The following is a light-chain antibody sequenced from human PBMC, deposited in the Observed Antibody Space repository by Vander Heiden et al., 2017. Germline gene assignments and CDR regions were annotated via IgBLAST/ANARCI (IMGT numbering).Light chain of an antibody. CDR2: EVS. V-gene: IGLV2-18*02. CDR3: SSFTGSSTPWV. CDR1: SRYVGSYIR. J-gene: IGLJ1*01. Sequence: QSALTQPPSVSGSPGQSVPIPCTGTSRYVGSYIRVAWYQQPPGTAPKLLIYEVSNRPSGVPDRFSGSKSGNTASLTISGLQAVDEADYYCSSFTGSSTPWVFGTGTRVTVL.